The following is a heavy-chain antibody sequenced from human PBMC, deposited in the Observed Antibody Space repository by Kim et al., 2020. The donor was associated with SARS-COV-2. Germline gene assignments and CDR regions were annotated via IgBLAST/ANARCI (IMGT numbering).Heavy chain of an antibody. D-gene: IGHD3-3*01. J-gene: IGHJ4*02. Sequence: GGSLRLSCAASGFTVSSNYMSWVRQAPGKGLEWVSVIYSGGSTYYADSVKGRFTISRDNSKNTLYLQMNSLRAEDTAVYYCARGPYDFWSGYYLVYWGQGTLVTVSS. CDR1: GFTVSSNY. V-gene: IGHV3-53*01. CDR3: ARGPYDFWSGYYLVY. CDR2: IYSGGST.